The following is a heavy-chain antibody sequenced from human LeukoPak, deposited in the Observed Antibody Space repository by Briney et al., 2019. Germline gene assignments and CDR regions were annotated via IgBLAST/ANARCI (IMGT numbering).Heavy chain of an antibody. CDR2: IIPILGIA. CDR1: GGTLSSYA. D-gene: IGHD2-15*01. V-gene: IGHV1-69*04. Sequence: SVKVSCKASGGTLSSYAISWVRQAPGQGLEWMGRIIPILGIANYAQKFQDRVAITADKSTSTAYMELSSLRSEDTAVYYCARGPTVVVATNWFDPWGQGTLVTVSS. CDR3: ARGPTVVVATNWFDP. J-gene: IGHJ5*02.